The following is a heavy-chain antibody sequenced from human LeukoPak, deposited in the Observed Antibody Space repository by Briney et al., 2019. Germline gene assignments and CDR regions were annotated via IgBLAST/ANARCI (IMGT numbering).Heavy chain of an antibody. CDR1: GFTFSSYA. J-gene: IGHJ4*02. V-gene: IGHV3-23*01. Sequence: GGSLRLSCAASGFTFSSYAMSWVRQAPGKGLEWVSAISGSGGSTYYADSVKGRFTISRDNSKNTLYLQMNSLRVEDTAVYYCARIRYASGEHFDYWGQGTLVTVSS. D-gene: IGHD2-21*01. CDR2: ISGSGGST. CDR3: ARIRYASGEHFDY.